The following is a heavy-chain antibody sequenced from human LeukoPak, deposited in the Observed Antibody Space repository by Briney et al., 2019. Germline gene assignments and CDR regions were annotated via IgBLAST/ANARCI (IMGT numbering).Heavy chain of an antibody. CDR3: ARAQWLLGWSYYYGMDV. J-gene: IGHJ6*02. V-gene: IGHV4-34*01. D-gene: IGHD6-19*01. Sequence: SETLSLTCAVYGGSFSGYYWSWIRQPPGKGLEWIGEINHSGSTNYNPSLKSRVTISVDTSKNQFSLKLSSVTAADTAVYYCARAQWLLGWSYYYGMDVWGQGTTVTVSS. CDR1: GGSFSGYY. CDR2: INHSGST.